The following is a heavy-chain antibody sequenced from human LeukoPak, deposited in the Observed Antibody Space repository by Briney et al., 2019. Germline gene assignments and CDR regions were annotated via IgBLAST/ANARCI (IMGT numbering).Heavy chain of an antibody. CDR3: ARGTHDCSGGSCYWYFDY. Sequence: PSETLSLTCAVSGGSISSGGYFWSWIRQPPGKGLEWIGYIYHSGSTYYNPSLKSRVTISVDTSKNQFSLKLSSVTAADTAVYYCARGTHDCSGGSCYWYFDYWGQGTLVTVSS. CDR2: IYHSGST. V-gene: IGHV4-30-2*01. J-gene: IGHJ4*02. D-gene: IGHD2-15*01. CDR1: GGSISSGGYF.